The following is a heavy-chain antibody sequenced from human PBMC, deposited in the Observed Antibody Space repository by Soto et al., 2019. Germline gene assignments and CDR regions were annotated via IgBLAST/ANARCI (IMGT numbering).Heavy chain of an antibody. Sequence: GASVRVSCKASGYTFTTYYIHWVRQAPGQGLEWMGIISPSGGSTTYAQKFQGRVTMTRDTSTSTVYMELSSLRSEDTAVFYCARDQGRAVGPDAFDIWGQGTMVTVSS. V-gene: IGHV1-46*01. CDR3: ARDQGRAVGPDAFDI. D-gene: IGHD6-19*01. J-gene: IGHJ3*02. CDR1: GYTFTTYY. CDR2: ISPSGGST.